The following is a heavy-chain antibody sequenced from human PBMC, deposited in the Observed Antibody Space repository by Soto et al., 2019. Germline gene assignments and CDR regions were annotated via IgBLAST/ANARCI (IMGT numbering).Heavy chain of an antibody. V-gene: IGHV1-58*02. CDR1: GFTFTSSA. J-gene: IGHJ6*02. CDR2: IVVGTGHT. D-gene: IGHD1-1*01. Sequence: MQLVQSGPEVKKPGTSVKVSCQTSGFTFTSSAMPSVRQARGQPLEWIGWIVVGTGHTNYAQKFQERVTITTDMSTSPAYMQLSSLRSEDTAVYYCAAASSTSGGYYGMDVWGQGTTVTVSS. CDR3: AAASSTSGGYYGMDV.